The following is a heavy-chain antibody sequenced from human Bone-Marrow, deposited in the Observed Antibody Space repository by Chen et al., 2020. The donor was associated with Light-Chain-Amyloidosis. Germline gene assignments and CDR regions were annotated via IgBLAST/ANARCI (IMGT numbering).Heavy chain of an antibody. D-gene: IGHD3-22*01. CDR3: ARDSYYDRSGPKDGYGMDV. J-gene: IGHJ6*02. V-gene: IGHV3-7*01. CDR2: IKEDGSEK. Sequence: VQLVESGGGVVQPGRSLRLSCAASGFTFSSYGMHWVRQAPGKGLEWVTNIKEDGSEKYYVDSVKGRFTISRDNARNLLSLQMNSLRADDTAVYYCARDSYYDRSGPKDGYGMDVWGQGTTVTVSS. CDR1: GFTFSSYG.